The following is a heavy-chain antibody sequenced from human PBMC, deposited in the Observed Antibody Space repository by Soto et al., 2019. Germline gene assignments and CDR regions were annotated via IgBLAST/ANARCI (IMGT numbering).Heavy chain of an antibody. D-gene: IGHD2-15*01. Sequence: GGSLRLSCAASGFTFRNHAMHWVRQAPGKGLECLAVIAYDGSNAFYRDSVKGRFTISRDNSKNTLYLHMDSLRSEDTGVYYCARGDREDILVVVGARPGEYGVDIWGQGTTVTVSS. J-gene: IGHJ6*02. CDR2: IAYDGSNA. CDR1: GFTFRNHA. CDR3: ARGDREDILVVVGARPGEYGVDI. V-gene: IGHV3-30-3*01.